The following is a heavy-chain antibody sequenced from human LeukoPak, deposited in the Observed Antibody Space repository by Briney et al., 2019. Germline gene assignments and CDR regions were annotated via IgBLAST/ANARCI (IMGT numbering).Heavy chain of an antibody. CDR2: IYSSENT. D-gene: IGHD3-22*01. CDR1: GGSISTYY. V-gene: IGHV4-59*01. CDR3: ARDQRPRGVYYYDNPGAFDI. J-gene: IGHJ3*02. Sequence: SETLSLTCTVSGGSISTYYWSWVRQPPGKGLEWIGYIYSSENTYYNPSLNSRVTISVDTSKNQFSLKLSSVTAADTAVYYCARDQRPRGVYYYDNPGAFDIWGQGTMVTVSS.